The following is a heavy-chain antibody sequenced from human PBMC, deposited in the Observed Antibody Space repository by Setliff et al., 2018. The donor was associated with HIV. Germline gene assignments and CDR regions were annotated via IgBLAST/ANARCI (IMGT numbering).Heavy chain of an antibody. CDR1: GDSFSEFY. Sequence: ASETLSLTCAVYGDSFSEFYWNWIRQPPGKGLEWIGKIGHNGNTYYSPSLKSRVTLSVDMSKNQISLNVRSVTAADTAVYYCARGEAFAEIFLKNWFDPWGQGTLVTVSS. CDR2: IGHNGNT. V-gene: IGHV4-34*01. D-gene: IGHD3-10*01. J-gene: IGHJ5*02. CDR3: ARGEAFAEIFLKNWFDP.